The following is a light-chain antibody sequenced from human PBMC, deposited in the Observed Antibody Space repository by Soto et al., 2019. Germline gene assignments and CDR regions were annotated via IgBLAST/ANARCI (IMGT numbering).Light chain of an antibody. CDR1: SSNIGAHYD. J-gene: IGLJ2*01. CDR2: GSY. CDR3: QSYDSSLSGPVV. V-gene: IGLV1-40*01. Sequence: QSVLTQPPSVSGAPGQRVTITCTGGSSNIGAHYDVHWYQQVPGRAPKLLIYGSYHRSSGVPARFSGSKSGTSASLAITGLQAEDEADYFCQSYDSSLSGPVVFGGGTKVTVL.